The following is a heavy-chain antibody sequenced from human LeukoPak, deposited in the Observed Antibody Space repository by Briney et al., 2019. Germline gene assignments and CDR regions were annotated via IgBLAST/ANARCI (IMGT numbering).Heavy chain of an antibody. V-gene: IGHV3-30*02. J-gene: IGHJ3*02. CDR2: IRFDGTNK. CDR3: AKKTMTGGGGGDLDI. D-gene: IGHD2-21*01. CDR1: GFTFSSYG. Sequence: AGGSLRLSCAASGFTFSSYGMHWVRQAPGKGLEWVSFIRFDGTNKYYADSLKGRFTISRDNSMNTLYLQMHSLRPEDTAVYYCAKKTMTGGGGGDLDIWGQGTMVTVSS.